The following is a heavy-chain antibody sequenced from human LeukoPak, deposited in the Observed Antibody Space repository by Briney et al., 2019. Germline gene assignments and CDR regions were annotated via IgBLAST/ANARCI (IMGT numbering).Heavy chain of an antibody. CDR1: GYSFTSYW. CDR2: IFPGDSDT. V-gene: IGHV5-51*01. Sequence: GESLKISCQASGYSFTSYWIGWMRQIPGKGLEWMGVIFPGDSDTTYSPSFQGQVIISVDKSISTAYLQWRTLKTSDTAIYYCARSNSGYDYRSAFDLGGQGSLVTVSS. J-gene: IGHJ4*02. CDR3: ARSNSGYDYRSAFDL. D-gene: IGHD3-10*01.